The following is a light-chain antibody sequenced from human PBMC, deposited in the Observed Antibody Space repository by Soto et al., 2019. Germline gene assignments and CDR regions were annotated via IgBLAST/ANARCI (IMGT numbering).Light chain of an antibody. J-gene: IGKJ4*01. Sequence: EIVLTQSPATLSLSPGERATLSCRASQSVSNYLAWFQQKPGQAPRLLIYDASNRATDIPARFSGSGSGTDFTLTISSLEPADFAVYYCQQRSSWPLLTFGGGTKVES. CDR3: QQRSSWPLLT. CDR1: QSVSNY. CDR2: DAS. V-gene: IGKV3-11*01.